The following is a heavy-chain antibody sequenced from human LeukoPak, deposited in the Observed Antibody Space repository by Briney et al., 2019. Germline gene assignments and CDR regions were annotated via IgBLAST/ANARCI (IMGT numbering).Heavy chain of an antibody. V-gene: IGHV3-30*02. J-gene: IGHJ6*04. CDR3: ARDREPGSRMDV. CDR2: IRYDGSNK. D-gene: IGHD3-10*01. Sequence: GGSLRLSCAASGFTFSSYGFHWVRQAPGKGLEWVTFIRYDGSNKYYTDSVKGRFTISRDNSKNTLYLQMNSLRAEDTAVYYCARDREPGSRMDVWGKGTTVTVSS. CDR1: GFTFSSYG.